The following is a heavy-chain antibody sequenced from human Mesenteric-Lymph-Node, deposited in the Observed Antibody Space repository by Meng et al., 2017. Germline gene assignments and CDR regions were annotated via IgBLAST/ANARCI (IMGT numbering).Heavy chain of an antibody. D-gene: IGHD3-9*01. V-gene: IGHV3-48*03. CDR2: ISYSGHSI. CDR1: GFTFSNYE. CDR3: ARSLRYFDWWDY. J-gene: IGHJ4*02. Sequence: GESLKISCAASGFTFSNYEFNWVRQAPGKGLEWVSYISYSGHSIYYADSVKGRLTISRDNAKNSLYLQMNSLRAEDTAVYYCARSLRYFDWWDYWGQGTLVTVSS.